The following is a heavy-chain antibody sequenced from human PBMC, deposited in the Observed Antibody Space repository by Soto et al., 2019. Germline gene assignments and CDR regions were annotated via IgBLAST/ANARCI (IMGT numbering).Heavy chain of an antibody. V-gene: IGHV3-64D*06. D-gene: IGHD6-13*01. CDR2: ISSDGDST. CDR1: GFTLSTHA. Sequence: EVQLVESGGGLVQPGGALRLSCSASGFTLSTHAMHWVRQAPGKGLEYVSAISSDGDSTYHADSVKGRFTISRDNSMNTVWLRMSSLRVEDAAVYYCVKGGYTNSWFDFDHWGQGTLVTVSS. J-gene: IGHJ4*02. CDR3: VKGGYTNSWFDFDH.